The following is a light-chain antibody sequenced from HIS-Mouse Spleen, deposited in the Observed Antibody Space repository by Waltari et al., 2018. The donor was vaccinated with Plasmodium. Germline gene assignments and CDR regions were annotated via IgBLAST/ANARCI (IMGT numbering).Light chain of an antibody. CDR1: ALPKQY. J-gene: IGLJ3*02. CDR2: EDS. CDR3: YSTDSSGNHRV. Sequence: SYELTQPPSVSVSPGQPARITCSGDALPKQYTSWYQQKSGQAPVLVIYEDSKRPPGIPERFSGSSSGTMATLTISGAQVEDEADYYCYSTDSSGNHRVFGGGTKLTVL. V-gene: IGLV3-10*01.